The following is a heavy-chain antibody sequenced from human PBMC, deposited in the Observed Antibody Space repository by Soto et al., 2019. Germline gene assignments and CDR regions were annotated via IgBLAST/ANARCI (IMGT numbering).Heavy chain of an antibody. V-gene: IGHV4-30-4*01. Sequence: PSETLSLTCTVAGNSISNGDYYWSWIRQPPGRGLEWIGYIDSSGSTYYNPSLKSRLTMSVDMSKNQFSLRLTSVTAADTAVYYCASRYLYWGQGLLGTVSS. CDR1: GNSISNGDYY. CDR3: ASRYLY. D-gene: IGHD3-16*02. CDR2: IDSSGST. J-gene: IGHJ4*02.